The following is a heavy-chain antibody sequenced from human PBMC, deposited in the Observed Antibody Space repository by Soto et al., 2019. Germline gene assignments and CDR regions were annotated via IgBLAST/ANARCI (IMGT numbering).Heavy chain of an antibody. Sequence: PGGSLRLSCAASGFTFSSYAMSWVRQAPGKGLEWVSAISGSGGSTYYADSVKGRFTISRDNSKNTLYLQMNSLRAEDTAVYYCAKVGSSGWYHYRFDPWGQGTTVTVYS. CDR1: GFTFSSYA. V-gene: IGHV3-23*01. D-gene: IGHD6-19*01. CDR3: AKVGSSGWYHYRFDP. CDR2: ISGSGGST. J-gene: IGHJ5*02.